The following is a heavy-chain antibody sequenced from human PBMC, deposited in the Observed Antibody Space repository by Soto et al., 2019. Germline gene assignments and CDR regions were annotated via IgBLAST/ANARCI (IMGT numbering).Heavy chain of an antibody. J-gene: IGHJ6*02. D-gene: IGHD3-22*01. V-gene: IGHV4-39*01. Sequence: SETLSLTCTVSGGSISSSSYYWGWIRQPPGKGLEWIGSIYYSGSTYYNPSLKSRVTISVDTSKNQFSLKLSSVTAADTAVYYCAGTYYYDSSGYYSLPYYYYYGMDVWGQGTTVT. CDR1: GGSISSSSYY. CDR2: IYYSGST. CDR3: AGTYYYDSSGYYSLPYYYYYGMDV.